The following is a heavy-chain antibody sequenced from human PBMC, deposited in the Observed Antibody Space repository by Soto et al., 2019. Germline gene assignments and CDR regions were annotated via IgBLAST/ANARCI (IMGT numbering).Heavy chain of an antibody. Sequence: GEALNISCNGSGYSFTSYWISWVRQMPGKGLEWMGRIDPSDSYTNYSPSFQGHVTISADKSNSTAYLQWSSLKASDTAMYYCARQGSNGAYYYYGMDVWGQGTTVTVSS. J-gene: IGHJ6*02. CDR2: IDPSDSYT. V-gene: IGHV5-10-1*01. D-gene: IGHD3-16*01. CDR1: GYSFTSYW. CDR3: ARQGSNGAYYYYGMDV.